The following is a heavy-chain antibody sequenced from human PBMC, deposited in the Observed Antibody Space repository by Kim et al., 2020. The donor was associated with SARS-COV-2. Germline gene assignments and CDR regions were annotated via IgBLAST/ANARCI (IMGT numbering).Heavy chain of an antibody. J-gene: IGHJ5*02. D-gene: IGHD3-10*01. CDR2: ISYDGSNK. V-gene: IGHV3-30-3*01. Sequence: GGSLRLSCAASGFTFSSYAMHWVRQAPGKGLEWVAVISYDGSNKYYADSVKGRFTISRDNSKNTLYLQMNSLRAEDTAVYYCARELDLWFGELFGGNWFDPWGQGTLVTVSS. CDR3: ARELDLWFGELFGGNWFDP. CDR1: GFTFSSYA.